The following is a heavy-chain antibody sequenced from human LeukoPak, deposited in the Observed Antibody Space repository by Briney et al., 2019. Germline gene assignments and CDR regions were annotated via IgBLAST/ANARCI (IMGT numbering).Heavy chain of an antibody. CDR2: INHSGST. CDR1: GGSFSDYY. V-gene: IGHV4-34*01. J-gene: IGHJ4*02. CDR3: ARSITGTTGCVDY. D-gene: IGHD1-7*01. Sequence: SETLSLTCAVYGGSFSDYYWSWIRQPPGKGLEWIGEINHSGSTDYNPSLKSRVTISIDKSKNHFSLKLTSVTAADTAIYYCARSITGTTGCVDYWGQGNLVTVSP.